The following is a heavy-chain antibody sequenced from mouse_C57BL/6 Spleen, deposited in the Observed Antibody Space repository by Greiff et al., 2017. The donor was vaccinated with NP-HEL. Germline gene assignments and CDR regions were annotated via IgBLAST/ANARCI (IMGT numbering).Heavy chain of an antibody. CDR3: ARQVSYSLYYLDY. J-gene: IGHJ2*01. CDR2: IYPRDGST. V-gene: IGHV1-85*01. CDR1: GYTFTSYD. Sequence: VQLQQSGPELVKPGASVKLSCKASGYTFTSYDINWVKQRPGQGLEWIGWIYPRDGSTKYNEKFKGKATLTVDTSSSTAYMELHSLTSEDSAVYFCARQVSYSLYYLDYWGQGTTLTVSS. D-gene: IGHD2-12*01.